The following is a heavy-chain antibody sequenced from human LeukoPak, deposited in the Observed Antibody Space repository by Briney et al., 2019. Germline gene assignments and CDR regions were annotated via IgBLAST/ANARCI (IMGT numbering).Heavy chain of an antibody. CDR2: INSNNGGE. Sequence: GASVKVSCKASGGTFSSYAISWVRQAPGQGLEWMGQINSNNGGEKYAPKFQGRVTVLRDTSINTIYLDLTSLTSDDTAVYYCAREPYSSSSDRHEKAFDYWGQGTLVTVSS. CDR3: AREPYSSSSDRHEKAFDY. CDR1: GGTFSSYA. J-gene: IGHJ4*02. V-gene: IGHV1-2*06. D-gene: IGHD6-6*01.